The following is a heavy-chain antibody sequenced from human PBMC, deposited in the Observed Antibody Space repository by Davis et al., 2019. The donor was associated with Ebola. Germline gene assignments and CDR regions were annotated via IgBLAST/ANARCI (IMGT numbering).Heavy chain of an antibody. Sequence: GESLKISCAASGFTFSNYYMHWVRQAPGKGLEWVARIKTDGSTTRYADSVKGRFTISRDNAKNSLYLQLNSLRAEDTAVYYCARDRGYDLDYFDHWGQGTLVTVSS. D-gene: IGHD5-18*01. CDR3: ARDRGYDLDYFDH. J-gene: IGHJ4*02. V-gene: IGHV3-74*01. CDR2: IKTDGSTT. CDR1: GFTFSNYY.